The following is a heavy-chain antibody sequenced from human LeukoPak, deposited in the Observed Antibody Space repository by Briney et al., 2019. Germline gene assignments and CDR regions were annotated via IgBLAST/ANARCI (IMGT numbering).Heavy chain of an antibody. Sequence: ASVTVSFKASGYTFTSYGISWVRQAPGQGLEWMGWISGYNGKTNYAQKLQGRVTMTTDTSTSTAYMELRSLRSDDTAVYYCARDYRDVLLWFGELSKWGQGTLVTVSS. D-gene: IGHD3-10*01. CDR2: ISGYNGKT. CDR3: ARDYRDVLLWFGELSK. V-gene: IGHV1-18*01. J-gene: IGHJ4*02. CDR1: GYTFTSYG.